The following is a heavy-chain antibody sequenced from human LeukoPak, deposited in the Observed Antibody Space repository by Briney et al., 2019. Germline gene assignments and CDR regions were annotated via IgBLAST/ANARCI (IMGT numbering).Heavy chain of an antibody. CDR3: ARDPTNTSGYYAYFDY. CDR2: ISAYNGDT. V-gene: IGHV1-18*01. Sequence: ASVKVSCKASGYTFRNHGITWVRQAPGQGLEWMGWISAYNGDTHYARNLQGRVTMTTDTSTSTAYMELRNLGSDDTAVYFCARDPTNTSGYYAYFDYWGQGTLVTVSS. CDR1: GYTFRNHG. J-gene: IGHJ4*02. D-gene: IGHD5-12*01.